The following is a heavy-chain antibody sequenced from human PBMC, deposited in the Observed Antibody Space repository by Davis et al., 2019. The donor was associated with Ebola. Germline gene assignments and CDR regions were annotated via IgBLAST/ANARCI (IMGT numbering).Heavy chain of an antibody. Sequence: SGPTLAKPTPTLTLTCTVSGFSLSTNGVGVGWIRQPPGKALEWLALIYWHDDKYYSPSLKTRLTITRDTSNNQVVLTVTNVDPVDAATYYCAHRVLSDKFPAAFDFWGQGTAVTVSS. CDR3: AHRVLSDKFPAAFDF. D-gene: IGHD2-21*01. V-gene: IGHV2-5*01. CDR2: IYWHDDK. J-gene: IGHJ3*01. CDR1: GFSLSTNGVG.